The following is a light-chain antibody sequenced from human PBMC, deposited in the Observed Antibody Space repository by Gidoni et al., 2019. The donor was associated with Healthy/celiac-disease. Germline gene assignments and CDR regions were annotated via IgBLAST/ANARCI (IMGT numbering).Light chain of an antibody. Sequence: EIVMTQSPATLSVSPGERATLSCRASQSVSSNLAWYQQKPGQAPRLLIYGASTRATGIPARFSGSGSGTEFTLTISSLQSEDFAVYYCQQYNNWPRTFGQXPRWKSN. CDR2: GAS. J-gene: IGKJ1*01. CDR3: QQYNNWPRT. CDR1: QSVSSN. V-gene: IGKV3-15*01.